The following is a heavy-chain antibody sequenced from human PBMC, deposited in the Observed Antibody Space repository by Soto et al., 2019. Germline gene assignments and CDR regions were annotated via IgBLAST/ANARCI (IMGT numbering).Heavy chain of an antibody. J-gene: IGHJ4*02. D-gene: IGHD3-22*01. CDR2: IIPIFGTA. Sequence: QVQLVQSGAEVKKPGSSVKVSCKASGGTFSSYAISWVRQAPGQGLEWMGGIIPIFGTANYAQKFQGRVTITADESTSTAYMELSGLRSEDTAVYYCARDRYYYDSSGYTHWGYFDYWGQGTLVTVSS. CDR1: GGTFSSYA. V-gene: IGHV1-69*01. CDR3: ARDRYYYDSSGYTHWGYFDY.